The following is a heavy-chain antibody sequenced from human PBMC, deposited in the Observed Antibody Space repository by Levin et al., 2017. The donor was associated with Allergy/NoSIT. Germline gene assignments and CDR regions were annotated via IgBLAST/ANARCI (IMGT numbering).Heavy chain of an antibody. V-gene: IGHV3-21*01. D-gene: IGHD5-12*01. CDR3: ARDQDIVATIPAAFDI. Sequence: GESLKISCAASGFTFSSYSMNWVRQAPGKGLEWVSSISSSSSYIYYADSVKGRFTISRDNAKNSLYLQMNSLRAEDTAVYYCARDQDIVATIPAAFDIWGQGTMVTVSS. CDR2: ISSSSSYI. CDR1: GFTFSSYS. J-gene: IGHJ3*02.